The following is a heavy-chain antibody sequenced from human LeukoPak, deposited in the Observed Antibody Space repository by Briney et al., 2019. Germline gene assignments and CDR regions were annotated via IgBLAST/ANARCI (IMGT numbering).Heavy chain of an antibody. CDR1: GFTFSSYW. D-gene: IGHD3-10*01. J-gene: IGHJ4*02. Sequence: GGSLRLSCAASGFTFSSYWMSWVRQAPGKGLEWVANINQDGSEKFYVDSVKGRFTNSRDNAKNSLYLQMSSLRAEDTAVYYCARDYYGSGSHYENWGQGTLVTVSS. CDR2: INQDGSEK. CDR3: ARDYYGSGSHYEN. V-gene: IGHV3-7*03.